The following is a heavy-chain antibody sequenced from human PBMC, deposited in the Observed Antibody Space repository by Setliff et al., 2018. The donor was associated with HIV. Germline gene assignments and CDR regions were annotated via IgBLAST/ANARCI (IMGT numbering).Heavy chain of an antibody. Sequence: SETLSLTCRVSGMSVSGYYWTWIRQSPRKGLEWIGYISSTGAAWYNPSLKSRVTMSIDTSKIHFSLTLSSVSGADTALYYCARGGKRAFDIWGQGAMVTVSS. V-gene: IGHV4-59*02. CDR3: ARGGKRAFDI. CDR2: ISSTGAA. J-gene: IGHJ3*02. CDR1: GMSVSGYY.